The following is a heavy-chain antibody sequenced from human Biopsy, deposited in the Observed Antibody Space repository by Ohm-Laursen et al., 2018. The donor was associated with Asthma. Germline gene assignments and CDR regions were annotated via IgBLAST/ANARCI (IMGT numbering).Heavy chain of an antibody. J-gene: IGHJ5*02. CDR3: AKAERYFDWYWFDP. D-gene: IGHD3-9*01. CDR1: GFKFDEYT. Sequence: SLRLSCAASGFKFDEYTMHWVRQAPGKGLEWVAVISYDGSNKYYADSVKGRFTISRDNSKNTLYLQMNSLRAEDTAVYYCAKAERYFDWYWFDPWGQGTLVTVSS. V-gene: IGHV3-30-3*01. CDR2: ISYDGSNK.